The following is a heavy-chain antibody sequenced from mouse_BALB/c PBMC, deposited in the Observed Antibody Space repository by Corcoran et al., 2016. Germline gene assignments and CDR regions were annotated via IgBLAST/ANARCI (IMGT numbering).Heavy chain of an antibody. CDR3: AGGNYAMDY. Sequence: QIQLVKSGPERKKPGETVKISCKASGYTFTKYGMNWVKQAPGKGLKWMGWINTYTGEPTYADDFKGRFAFSLETSASTSYLQINNLKNEDTATYFCAGGNYAMDYWGQGTSVTVSS. J-gene: IGHJ4*01. D-gene: IGHD1-1*02. V-gene: IGHV9-3-1*01. CDR2: INTYTGEP. CDR1: GYTFTKYG.